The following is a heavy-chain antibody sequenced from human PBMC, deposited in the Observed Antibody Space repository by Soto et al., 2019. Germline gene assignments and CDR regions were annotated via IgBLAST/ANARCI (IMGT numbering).Heavy chain of an antibody. CDR3: ASIAAPGTTHFDF. V-gene: IGHV4-39*01. Sequence: SETLSLTCTVSGGSLGSSSYYWGWIRQSPGKGLEWIGKIYYSGNTFYNPSLKSRVTISVDTSKNQFYLHLSSVTAADTAIFYCASIAAPGTTHFDFWGQGTLVTVSS. J-gene: IGHJ4*02. CDR1: GGSLGSSSYY. CDR2: IYYSGNT. D-gene: IGHD6-13*01.